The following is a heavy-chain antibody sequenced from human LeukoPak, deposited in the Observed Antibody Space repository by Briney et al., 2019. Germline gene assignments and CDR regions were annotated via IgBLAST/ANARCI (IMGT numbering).Heavy chain of an antibody. Sequence: ASVKVSCKASGYTFTSYYMHWVRQAPGQGLEWMGIINPSGGSTSYAQKFQGRVTMTRDTSTSTVYMELSSLRSEDTAVYYCARLGYCSGGSCSYFDYWGQGTLVTVSS. CDR3: ARLGYCSGGSCSYFDY. CDR2: INPSGGST. D-gene: IGHD2-15*01. CDR1: GYTFTSYY. V-gene: IGHV1-46*01. J-gene: IGHJ4*02.